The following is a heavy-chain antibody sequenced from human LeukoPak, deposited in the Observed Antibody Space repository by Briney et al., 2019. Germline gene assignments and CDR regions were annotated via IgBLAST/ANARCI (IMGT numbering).Heavy chain of an antibody. CDR1: GGSISSGGYY. Sequence: PSETLSLTCTVSGGSISSGGYYWSWIRQHPGKGLGWIGYIYYSGSTYYNPSLKSRVTISVDTSKNQFSLKLSSVTAADTAVYYCARGPYDYGDHDAFDIWGQGTMVTVSS. V-gene: IGHV4-31*03. D-gene: IGHD4-17*01. J-gene: IGHJ3*02. CDR2: IYYSGST. CDR3: ARGPYDYGDHDAFDI.